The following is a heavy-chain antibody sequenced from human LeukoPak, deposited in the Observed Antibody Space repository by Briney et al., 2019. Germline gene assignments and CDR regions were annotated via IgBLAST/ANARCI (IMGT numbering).Heavy chain of an antibody. Sequence: AETLSLTCAVYGGSFSGYYWSWIRQPPGKGLEWIGEINHSGSTNYNPSLKSRVTISVDTSKNQFSLKLSSVTAADTAVYYCARVGTVTSYGMDVWAKGTTVTVPS. CDR3: ARVGTVTSYGMDV. CDR1: GGSFSGYY. J-gene: IGHJ6*04. V-gene: IGHV4-34*01. CDR2: INHSGST. D-gene: IGHD4-17*01.